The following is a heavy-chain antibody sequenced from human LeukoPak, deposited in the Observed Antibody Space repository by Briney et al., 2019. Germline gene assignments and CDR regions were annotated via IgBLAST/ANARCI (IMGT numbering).Heavy chain of an antibody. CDR2: ISGSSTYI. J-gene: IGHJ4*02. Sequence: PGGSLRLSCAASGFTFSSYIMNWVRQAPGKGLEWVSSISGSSTYIYYADSVKGRFTISRDHAKNSLYLQMNSLRAEDTAVYYCARDEWGQGTLVTVSS. CDR3: ARDE. CDR1: GFTFSSYI. V-gene: IGHV3-21*01.